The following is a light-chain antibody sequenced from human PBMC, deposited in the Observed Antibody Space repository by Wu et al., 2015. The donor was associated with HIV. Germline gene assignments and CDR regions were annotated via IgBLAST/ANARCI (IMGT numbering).Light chain of an antibody. CDR3: QELNGYPPWT. CDR1: QDMRSS. CDR2: AAS. V-gene: IGKV1-9*01. J-gene: IGKJ2*01. Sequence: DVQLTQSPSFLSASVGDRVTITCRASQDMRSSLAWYQQKPGKAPKLLIYAASILQSGVPSRFSGSGSGTEFTLTVSSLQPEDFATYYCQELNGYPPWTFGQGTKVEIK.